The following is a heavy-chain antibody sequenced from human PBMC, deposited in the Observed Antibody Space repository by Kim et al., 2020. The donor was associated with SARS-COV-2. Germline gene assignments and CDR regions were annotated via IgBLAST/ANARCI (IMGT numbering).Heavy chain of an antibody. V-gene: IGHV4-59*01. D-gene: IGHD6-13*01. J-gene: IGHJ5*01. CDR3: ARQKGGSSSWYDWFDS. CDR1: GGSINSYY. Sequence: SETLSLTCTVSGGSINSYYWSWIRQPPGKGLEWIGEIYYSGNTYYSPSLKSRLTIAVDTSKNQFSLKLKSVTAADTAVYFCARQKGGSSSWYDWFDSWGQGTLTVSS. CDR2: IYYSGNT.